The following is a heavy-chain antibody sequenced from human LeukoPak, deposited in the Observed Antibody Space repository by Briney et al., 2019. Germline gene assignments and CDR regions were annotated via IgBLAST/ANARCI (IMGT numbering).Heavy chain of an antibody. CDR1: GGTFSGYA. CDR2: IIPIFGTA. J-gene: IGHJ4*02. D-gene: IGHD1-26*01. CDR3: ARVSQHYRGYDY. V-gene: IGHV1-69*05. Sequence: SVKVSCKASGGTFSGYAISWVRQAPGQGLEWMGGIIPIFGTANYAQKLQGRVTMTTDTSTSTAYMELRSLRSDDTAVYYCARVSQHYRGYDYWGQGTLVTVSS.